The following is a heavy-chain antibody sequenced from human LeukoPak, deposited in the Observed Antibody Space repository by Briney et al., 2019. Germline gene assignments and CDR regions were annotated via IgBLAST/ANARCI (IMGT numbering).Heavy chain of an antibody. J-gene: IGHJ4*02. D-gene: IGHD1-1*01. V-gene: IGHV4-59*08. Sequence: PSETLSLTCTVSGGSFSGYYWSWIRQTPGKGLEWIGYIYSSGTTNYNRSLQSRVIISLDTPKNQFSLRVTSVTAADTAMYYCARRISSWNVYIDKWGQGTLVTVSS. CDR1: GGSFSGYY. CDR3: ARRISSWNVYIDK. CDR2: IYSSGTT.